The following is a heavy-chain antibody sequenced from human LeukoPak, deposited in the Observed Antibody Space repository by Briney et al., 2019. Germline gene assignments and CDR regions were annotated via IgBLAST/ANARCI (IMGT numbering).Heavy chain of an antibody. J-gene: IGHJ6*03. V-gene: IGHV4-4*02. Sequence: PSGTLSLTCAVSGGSISSSNWWSWVRQPPGKGLEWIGEINHSGSTNYNPSLKTRVTISVDTSKNQFSLKLSSVTAADTAVYYCARADQYYYDSSGYDPFYMDVWGKGTTVTVSS. D-gene: IGHD3-22*01. CDR1: GGSISSSNW. CDR3: ARADQYYYDSSGYDPFYMDV. CDR2: INHSGST.